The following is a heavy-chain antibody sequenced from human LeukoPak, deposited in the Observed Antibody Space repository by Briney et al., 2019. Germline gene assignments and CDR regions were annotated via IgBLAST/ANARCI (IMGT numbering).Heavy chain of an antibody. D-gene: IGHD2-21*02. Sequence: ASVKVSCKASGYTFTGYYMHWVRQAPGQGLEWMGWINPNSGGTNYAQKFQGRVTMTRDTSISTVYMELSRLRSDDTAVYYCARGDVVVTAYDYWGQGTLVTVSS. CDR2: INPNSGGT. V-gene: IGHV1-2*02. CDR1: GYTFTGYY. J-gene: IGHJ4*02. CDR3: ARGDVVVTAYDY.